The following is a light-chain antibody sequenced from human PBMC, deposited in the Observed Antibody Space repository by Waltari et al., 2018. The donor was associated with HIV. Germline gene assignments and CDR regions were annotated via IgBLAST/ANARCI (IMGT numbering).Light chain of an antibody. CDR2: WAS. V-gene: IGKV4-1*01. CDR3: QQYYSAPLT. J-gene: IGKJ1*01. Sequence: DIVMTQSPDSLAVSLGERATINCKSSQSVLYSSNNKNYLAWYQQKPGQPPKLIIYWASTRDSGVPDRFSGSGSGTDFTLTISSLQAEDVAVYYCQQYYSAPLTFGQGTKVEIK. CDR1: QSVLYSSNNKNY.